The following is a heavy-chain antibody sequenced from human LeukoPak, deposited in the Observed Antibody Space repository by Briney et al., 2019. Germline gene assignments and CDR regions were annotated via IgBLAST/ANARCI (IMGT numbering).Heavy chain of an antibody. D-gene: IGHD3-22*01. V-gene: IGHV3-74*01. CDR1: GFTFSRYW. CDR3: ARAPSEVGGYYPEYFRH. CDR2: IKSDGKT. J-gene: IGHJ1*01. Sequence: PGGSLRLSCEASGFTFSRYWMHWVRQAPGKGLVWVSRIKSDGKTNYADSVKGRFTISRDNAKNTVSLQMDSLRAEDTGVYYCARAPSEVGGYYPEYFRHWGQGTLVTFSS.